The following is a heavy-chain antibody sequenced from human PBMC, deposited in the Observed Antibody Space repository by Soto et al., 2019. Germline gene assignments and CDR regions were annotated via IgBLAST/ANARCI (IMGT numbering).Heavy chain of an antibody. D-gene: IGHD3-22*01. J-gene: IGHJ5*01. Sequence: PSETLSLTCTVSGGSINSGGFYWTWIRQHPGKGLEWIGYIFYSGSTYYNPSLKSRVTISIDTSKNQFSLNLTSVTAADTAVYFCARETYDINGNRIDSWGQGIPVTVSS. CDR3: ARETYDINGNRIDS. CDR2: IFYSGST. V-gene: IGHV4-31*03. CDR1: GGSINSGGFY.